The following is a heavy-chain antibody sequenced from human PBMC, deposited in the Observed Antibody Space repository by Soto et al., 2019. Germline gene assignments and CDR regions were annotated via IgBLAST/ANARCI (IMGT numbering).Heavy chain of an antibody. D-gene: IGHD2-2*02. V-gene: IGHV1-2*04. CDR3: ARDRCSSTSCYTLFDY. Sequence: QVQLVQSGAEVKKPGASVKVSCKASGYTFTGYYMHWVRQAPGQGLEWMGWINPNSGGTNYAQKFQGWVTITRDTSISTAYMELSRLRSDDTAVYYCARDRCSSTSCYTLFDYWGQGTLVTVSS. CDR2: INPNSGGT. J-gene: IGHJ4*02. CDR1: GYTFTGYY.